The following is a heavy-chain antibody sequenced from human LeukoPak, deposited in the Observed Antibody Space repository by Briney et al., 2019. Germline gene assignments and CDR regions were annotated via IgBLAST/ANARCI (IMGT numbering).Heavy chain of an antibody. CDR1: GYTFTSYG. J-gene: IGHJ4*02. V-gene: IGHV1-18*01. CDR3: ARDSYDSSGCFDY. Sequence: ASVKVSCKATGYTFTSYGISWVRQAHGPGLEWFGWISTYNGNTNYAQKLQGRVTMTTDTSTSTAYMELRSLRSDDTAVYYCARDSYDSSGCFDYWGQGTLVTVSS. CDR2: ISTYNGNT. D-gene: IGHD3-22*01.